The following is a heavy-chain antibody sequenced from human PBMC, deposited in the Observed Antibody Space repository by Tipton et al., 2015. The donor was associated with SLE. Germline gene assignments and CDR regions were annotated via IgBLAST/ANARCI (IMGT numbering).Heavy chain of an antibody. Sequence: TLSLTCAVYGGSFSGYYWSWIRQPPGKGLEWIGELNHSGSTNYNPSLKSRVTISVDTSKNQFSLKLSSVTAADTAVYYCARGGLIAEASYWFDPWGQGTLVTVSS. CDR1: GGSFSGYY. CDR2: LNHSGST. J-gene: IGHJ5*02. D-gene: IGHD6-13*01. V-gene: IGHV4-34*01. CDR3: ARGGLIAEASYWFDP.